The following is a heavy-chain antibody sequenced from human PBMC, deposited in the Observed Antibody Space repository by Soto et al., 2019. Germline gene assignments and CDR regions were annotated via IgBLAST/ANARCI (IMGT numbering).Heavy chain of an antibody. V-gene: IGHV3-23*01. CDR3: AASPSFWQNYYYGAMDV. J-gene: IGHJ6*02. Sequence: AGGSLRLSCAASGFTFGKYAMSWVRQAPGKGLEWVSVISTSGGSTNYADSVKGRFTITRDLSTNTIYMDLSGLRPEDTAVYYCAASPSFWQNYYYGAMDVWGQGTTVTVSS. CDR1: GFTFGKYA. CDR2: ISTSGGST.